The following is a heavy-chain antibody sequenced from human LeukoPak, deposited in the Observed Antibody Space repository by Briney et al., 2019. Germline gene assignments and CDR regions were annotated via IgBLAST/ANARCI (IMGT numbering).Heavy chain of an antibody. J-gene: IGHJ6*02. CDR3: ARDRVVVVPAARYGMNV. D-gene: IGHD2-2*01. CDR2: IKQDGSEK. Sequence: GGSLRLSCAASGFTFSSYWMSWVRQAPGKGLEWVANIKQDGSEKYYVDSVKGRFTISRDNAKNSLYLQMNSLRAEDTAVYYCARDRVVVVPAARYGMNVWGQGTTVTVSS. V-gene: IGHV3-7*04. CDR1: GFTFSSYW.